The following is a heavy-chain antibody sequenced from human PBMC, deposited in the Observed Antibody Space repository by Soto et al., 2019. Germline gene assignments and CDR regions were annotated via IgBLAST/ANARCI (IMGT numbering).Heavy chain of an antibody. D-gene: IGHD2-2*03. CDR3: ARDDLLDGTGLDH. Sequence: QVQLVESGGGVVRPGGSLRLSCTATGFSFRTHGMHWVRQAPGKGLEWVAVIVNDGSEQGHADSVEGRVTIARDNDRNILYLQMNSLRGEATARNVWARDDLLDGTGLDHLCQRTLVTVSS. CDR2: IVNDGSEQ. J-gene: IGHJ4*02. V-gene: IGHV3-33*01. CDR1: GFSFRTHG.